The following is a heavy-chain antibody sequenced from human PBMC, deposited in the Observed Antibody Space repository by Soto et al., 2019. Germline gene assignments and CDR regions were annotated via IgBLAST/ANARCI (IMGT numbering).Heavy chain of an antibody. D-gene: IGHD3-10*01. CDR1: GFTFSDYY. CDR3: AREIIMVRGVIAHNWFDS. J-gene: IGHJ5*01. Sequence: PGGSLRLSCAASGFTFSDYYMNWIRQAPGKGLEWVSYISRDGSTIFYADSVKGRFTISRDNTKNSLYLQMNRLRAEDTAVYYCAREIIMVRGVIAHNWFDSWGQGTLVTVSS. CDR2: ISRDGSTI. V-gene: IGHV3-11*01.